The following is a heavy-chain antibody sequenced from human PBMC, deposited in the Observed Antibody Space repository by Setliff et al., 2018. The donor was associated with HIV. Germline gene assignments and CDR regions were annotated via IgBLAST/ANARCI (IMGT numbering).Heavy chain of an antibody. CDR1: GYSISSGYY. V-gene: IGHV4-38-2*01. CDR3: ARGRYSGSYGY. D-gene: IGHD1-26*01. Sequence: PSETLSLTCAVSGYSISSGYYWGWIRQPPGKGLEWIGSIYHSGSTYYNPSLKSRVTISVDTSKNQFSLKLSSVTAADTAVYYCARGRYSGSYGYWGQGTLVTSPQ. CDR2: IYHSGST. J-gene: IGHJ4*02.